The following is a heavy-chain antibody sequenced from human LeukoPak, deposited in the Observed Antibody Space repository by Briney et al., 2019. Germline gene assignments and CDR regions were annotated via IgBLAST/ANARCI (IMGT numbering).Heavy chain of an antibody. V-gene: IGHV3-23*01. J-gene: IGHJ4*02. D-gene: IGHD6-19*01. CDR1: RFQFSSYA. CDR3: VGQWLAHSR. CDR2: ISGSGGST. Sequence: AGGSLRLSCVASRFQFSSYAMSWVRQAPGKGLEWVSAISGSGGSTYYADSVKGRFTISRDNSKNTLYLQMNSLRAEDTAVYYCVGQWLAHSRGGQGTLVTVSS.